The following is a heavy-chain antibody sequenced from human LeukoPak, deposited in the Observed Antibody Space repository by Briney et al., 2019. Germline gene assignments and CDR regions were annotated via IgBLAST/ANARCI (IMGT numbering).Heavy chain of an antibody. V-gene: IGHV3-30-3*01. CDR3: ASSSGYYSGNRYFDY. J-gene: IGHJ4*02. D-gene: IGHD3-22*01. CDR1: GFTFSSYA. Sequence: PGRSLRLSCAASGFTFSSYAMHWVRQAPAKGLEWMAVISFDGNNRYFADSVKGRFTISRDNSKNTLYLQMNSLRGEDTAVYYCASSSGYYSGNRYFDYWGQGTLVTVSS. CDR2: ISFDGNNR.